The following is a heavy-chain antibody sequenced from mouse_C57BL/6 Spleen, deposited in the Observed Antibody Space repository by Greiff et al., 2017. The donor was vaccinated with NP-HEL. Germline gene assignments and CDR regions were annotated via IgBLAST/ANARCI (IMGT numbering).Heavy chain of an antibody. CDR3: ARNWED. Sequence: ELVMPGASVKLSCKASGYTFTSYWMHWVKQRPGQGLEWIGEIDPSDSYTNYNQKFKGKSTLTVDKSSSTAYMQLSSLTSEDSAVYYCARNWEDWGQGTTLTVSS. CDR1: GYTFTSYW. CDR2: IDPSDSYT. J-gene: IGHJ2*01. V-gene: IGHV1-69*01. D-gene: IGHD4-1*01.